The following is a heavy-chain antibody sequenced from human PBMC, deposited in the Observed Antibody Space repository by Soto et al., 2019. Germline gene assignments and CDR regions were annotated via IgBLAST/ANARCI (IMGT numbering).Heavy chain of an antibody. CDR2: ISAYNGNT. CDR1: GYTFTSYT. CDR3: ARDLNLGLAAE. J-gene: IGHJ4*02. D-gene: IGHD6-13*01. V-gene: IGHV1-18*01. Sequence: QVQLVQSGAEVKKPGASVKVSCKASGYTFTSYTISWVRQAPGQGLEWMGWISAYNGNTNYAQKLQGRVTMTTDTSTSTADMELRSLRSDDTAVYCGARDLNLGLAAEWGQGTLVTVSS.